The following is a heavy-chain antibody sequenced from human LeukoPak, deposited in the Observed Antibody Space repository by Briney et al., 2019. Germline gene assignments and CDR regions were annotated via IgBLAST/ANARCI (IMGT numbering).Heavy chain of an antibody. CDR3: VRDLGGRSGH. CDR2: RNEDGSTT. J-gene: IGHJ4*02. Sequence: GGSLRLSCAASGFTFSSNWMHWVRQAPGKGLMWVSRRNEDGSTTNYADSVKGRFTISRDNAKNTLYLQMNSLTAEDTAVYYCVRDLGGRSGHWGQGTLVTVSP. CDR1: GFTFSSNW. V-gene: IGHV3-74*01. D-gene: IGHD1-26*01.